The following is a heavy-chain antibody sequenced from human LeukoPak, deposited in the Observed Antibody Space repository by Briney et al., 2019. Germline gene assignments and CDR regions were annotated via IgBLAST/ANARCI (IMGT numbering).Heavy chain of an antibody. CDR1: GGSISSSNW. J-gene: IGHJ3*02. V-gene: IGHV4-4*02. Sequence: SETPSLTCAVSGGSISSSNWWSWVRQPPGKGLEWIGEIYHSGSTNYNPSLKSRVTISVDKSKNQFSLKLSSVTGADTAVYYCASSYYGSGGLAIWGQGTMVTVSS. CDR2: IYHSGST. CDR3: ASSYYGSGGLAI. D-gene: IGHD3-10*01.